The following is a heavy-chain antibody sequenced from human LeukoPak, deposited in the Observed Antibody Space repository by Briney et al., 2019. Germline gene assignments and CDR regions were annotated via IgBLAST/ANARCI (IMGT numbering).Heavy chain of an antibody. CDR3: SGRDSSRSPRAY. V-gene: IGHV3-7*01. D-gene: IGHD2-2*01. Sequence: GGSLRLSCAASGLTFTDFWMNWVRLAPGRGREWLANIKPDGNEKYYVYSVKGRFAISRDNAKNEVYLEMNSLRAEDTGVYYCSGRDSSRSPRAYWGQGTLVSVSS. CDR2: IKPDGNEK. CDR1: GLTFTDFW. J-gene: IGHJ4*02.